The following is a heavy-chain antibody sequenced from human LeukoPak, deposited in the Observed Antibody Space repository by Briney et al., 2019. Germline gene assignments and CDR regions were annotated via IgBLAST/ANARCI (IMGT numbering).Heavy chain of an antibody. Sequence: PGGSLRLSCLASGFIFTDYAMMWVRQAPGKGLEWVSSIVGSGSRTFYADSVKGRFSISRDNSKNTLYLQIYSLRDEDTAVYYCARTHLDSSSWYSYYFDYWGQGTLVTVSS. V-gene: IGHV3-23*01. CDR1: GFIFTDYA. J-gene: IGHJ4*02. CDR3: ARTHLDSSSWYSYYFDY. D-gene: IGHD6-13*01. CDR2: IVGSGSRT.